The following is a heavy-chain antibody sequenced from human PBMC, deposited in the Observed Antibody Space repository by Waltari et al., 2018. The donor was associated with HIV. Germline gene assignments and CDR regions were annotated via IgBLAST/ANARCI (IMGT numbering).Heavy chain of an antibody. J-gene: IGHJ4*02. D-gene: IGHD3-16*01. CDR2: IYYSGTA. CDR3: ARLRFPSLYYFDS. CDR1: GASISSIHYY. V-gene: IGHV4-39*01. Sequence: QLHLQESGPRLVKPSETLPLTCSVSGASISSIHYYWAWIRPPPGKGLEWIGAIYYSGTAYYNPSVKSRVSASLDASKNELSLKLTSVTATDTALYYCARLRFPSLYYFDSCRPGILVTVSS.